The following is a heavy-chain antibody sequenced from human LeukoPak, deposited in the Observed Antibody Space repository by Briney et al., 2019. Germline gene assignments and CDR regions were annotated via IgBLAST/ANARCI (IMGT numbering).Heavy chain of an antibody. CDR2: INPSGGST. J-gene: IGHJ3*02. Sequence: ASVKVSCKASGYTFTSYAMNWVRQAPGQGLEWMGIINPSGGSTSYAQKFQGRVTMTRDMTTSTVYMELSSLRSEDTAVYYCARGSGSYTAFDIWGQGTMVTVSS. D-gene: IGHD3-10*01. CDR1: GYTFTSYA. CDR3: ARGSGSYTAFDI. V-gene: IGHV1-46*01.